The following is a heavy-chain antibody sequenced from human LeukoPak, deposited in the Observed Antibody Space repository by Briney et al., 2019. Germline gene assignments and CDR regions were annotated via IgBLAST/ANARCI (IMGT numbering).Heavy chain of an antibody. J-gene: IGHJ2*01. CDR3: ARGAFDL. Sequence: PSETLSLTCTVSGGSISSSTYYWGWIRQPPGKGLEWIGSIYSSGSTYYSPSLKSRVTISVDTSKNQFSLKVSSVTAADTAVYYCARGAFDLWGRGTLVTVSS. V-gene: IGHV4-39*01. CDR1: GGSISSSTYY. CDR2: IYSSGST.